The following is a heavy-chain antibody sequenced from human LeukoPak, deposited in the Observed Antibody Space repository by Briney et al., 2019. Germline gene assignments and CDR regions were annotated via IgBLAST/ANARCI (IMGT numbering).Heavy chain of an antibody. J-gene: IGHJ4*02. CDR2: IGDTT. CDR3: ARLWPAASSSRFDS. CDR1: GASISSYE. Sequence: ETLSLTCAVSGASISSYEWWSWVRQAPGKGLEWVSSIGDTTYYADSVKGRFTISRDNSKNTLYLQMKSLRAEDTAVYYCARLWPAASSSRFDSWGQGTLVTVSS. D-gene: IGHD3/OR15-3a*01. V-gene: IGHV3-23*01.